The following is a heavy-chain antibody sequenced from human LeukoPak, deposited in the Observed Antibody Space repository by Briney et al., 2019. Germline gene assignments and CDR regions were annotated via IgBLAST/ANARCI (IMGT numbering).Heavy chain of an antibody. CDR2: IYYSGST. Sequence: SETLSLTCTVSGGSISSYYWSWIRQPPGKGLEWIGYIYYSGSTNYNPSLKSRVTISVDTSKNQFSLKLSSVTAADTAVYYCARGDCSSTSCPVYYFDYWGQGTLVTVSS. CDR1: GGSISSYY. J-gene: IGHJ4*02. V-gene: IGHV4-59*12. CDR3: ARGDCSSTSCPVYYFDY. D-gene: IGHD2-2*01.